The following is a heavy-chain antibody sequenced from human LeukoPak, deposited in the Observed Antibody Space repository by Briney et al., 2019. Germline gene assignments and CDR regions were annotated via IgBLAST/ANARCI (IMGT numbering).Heavy chain of an antibody. CDR1: GYSFTDYY. V-gene: IGHV1-2*02. J-gene: IGHJ5*02. CDR3: ARVEQQLGSDWFDP. CDR2: INPNSGGT. D-gene: IGHD6-13*01. Sequence: GASVKVSCKASGYSFTDYYINWVRQAPGQGLEWMGWINPNSGGTNYAQKFQGRVTMTRDTSISTAYMELSRLRSDDTAVYYCARVEQQLGSDWFDPWGQGTLVTVSS.